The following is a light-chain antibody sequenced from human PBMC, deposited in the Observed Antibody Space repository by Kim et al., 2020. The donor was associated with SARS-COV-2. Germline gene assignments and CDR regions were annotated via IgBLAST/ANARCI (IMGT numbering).Light chain of an antibody. CDR1: SSNIGSNY. V-gene: IGLV1-44*01. Sequence: ELTQPPSASGTPGQRVTISCSGSSSNIGSNYVYWYQQLPGTAPKLLISRNDQRPSGVPDRFSGSKSGTSASLAISGLQSEDEADYFCAAWDDSLNGWVFGRGTQLTVL. CDR3: AAWDDSLNGWV. CDR2: RND. J-gene: IGLJ3*02.